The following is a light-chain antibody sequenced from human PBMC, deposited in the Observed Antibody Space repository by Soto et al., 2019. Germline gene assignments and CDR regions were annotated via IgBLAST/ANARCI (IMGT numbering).Light chain of an antibody. J-gene: IGKJ5*01. V-gene: IGKV3-20*01. CDR2: GAS. CDR1: QTVSSY. CDR3: QQYGTSPIT. Sequence: ENVLTQSPGTLSLSPGERATLSCRASQTVSSYLTWYQQRPGQAPRLLISGASRRATGIPDRFSGSGSGTDFTLTISRLEPEDFALYYCQQYGTSPITSGQRTRLEI.